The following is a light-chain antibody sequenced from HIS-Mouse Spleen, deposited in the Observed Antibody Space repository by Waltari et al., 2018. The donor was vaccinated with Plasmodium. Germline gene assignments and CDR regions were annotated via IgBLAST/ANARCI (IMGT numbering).Light chain of an antibody. CDR3: YSTDSSGNHRV. CDR2: EDS. V-gene: IGLV3-10*01. CDR1: GLPKKY. Sequence: SYELTQPPSVSVSPGQTARITCPGDGLPKKYAYWYQKKSGQAPVLVIYEDSKRPSGIPERFSGSSSGTMATLTISGAQVEDEADYYCYSTDSSGNHRVFGGGTKLTVL. J-gene: IGLJ3*02.